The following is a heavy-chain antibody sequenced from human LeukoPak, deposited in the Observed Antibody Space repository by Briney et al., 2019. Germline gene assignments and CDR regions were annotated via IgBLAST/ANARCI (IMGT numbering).Heavy chain of an antibody. J-gene: IGHJ4*02. CDR3: AKDGGSTVVVTEYYFDY. CDR1: GFTFSSYA. CDR2: ISGSGGIT. Sequence: GGSLRLSCAASGFTFSSYAMSGVRQAPGKGREWVSAISGSGGITYYAASVKGRFTISRDNSKNTLYLQMNSLRAEDTAVYYCAKDGGSTVVVTEYYFDYWGQGTLVTVSS. V-gene: IGHV3-23*01. D-gene: IGHD3-22*01.